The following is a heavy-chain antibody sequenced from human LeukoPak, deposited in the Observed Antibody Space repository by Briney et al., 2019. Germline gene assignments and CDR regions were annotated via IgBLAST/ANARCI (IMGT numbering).Heavy chain of an antibody. V-gene: IGHV4-59*01. Sequence: SETLSLTCTVSGSSISSYYWSWIRQPPGKGLEWIGYIYYSGSTNYNPSLKSRVTISVDTSKNQFSLKLSSVTAADTAVYYCARGLLTVAGTGGDYWGQGTLVTVSS. CDR1: GSSISSYY. CDR3: ARGLLTVAGTGGDY. D-gene: IGHD6-19*01. CDR2: IYYSGST. J-gene: IGHJ4*02.